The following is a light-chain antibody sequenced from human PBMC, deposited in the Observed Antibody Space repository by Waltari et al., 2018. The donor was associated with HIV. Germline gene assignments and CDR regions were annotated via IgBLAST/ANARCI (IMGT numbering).Light chain of an antibody. CDR1: SSDMSTYNR. J-gene: IGLJ1*01. CDR2: EVG. V-gene: IGLV2-14*01. Sequence: QSALTQPASVSGSPGQSITISCTDSSSDMSTYNRVSWSQPFPGEAPKLIIYEVGNRPAGVSNRFSGSKSGNTASLTISGLQAEDEADYYCISYTTTNYYVFGPGTWVTVL. CDR3: ISYTTTNYYV.